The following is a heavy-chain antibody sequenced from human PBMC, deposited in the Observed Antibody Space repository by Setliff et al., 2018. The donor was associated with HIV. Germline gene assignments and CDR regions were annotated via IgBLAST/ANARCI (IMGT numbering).Heavy chain of an antibody. CDR3: AREKIVVLRAYHFDY. CDR2: INHSGST. J-gene: IGHJ4*02. D-gene: IGHD3-22*01. CDR1: GGSYSGYY. Sequence: SETLSLTCAVYGGSYSGYYWSWIRQPPGKGLEWIGEINHSGSTNYNPSLKSRVTISLDTSENQFSLKLRSVTPADTAVYYCAREKIVVLRAYHFDYWGLGTLVTVSS. V-gene: IGHV4-34*01.